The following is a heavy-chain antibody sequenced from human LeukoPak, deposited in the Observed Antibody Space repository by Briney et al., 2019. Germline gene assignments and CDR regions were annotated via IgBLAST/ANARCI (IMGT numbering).Heavy chain of an antibody. Sequence: SETLSLTCTVSGGSISSCSFHWGWIRQPPGKGLEWIGNIVNIGRPYYNPSLKIHVTKSIHTSMNESSLKLSSVPGADTSVHYCARLHGQEYGGYNPFDYWGQGTLVTVSS. CDR1: GGSISSCSFH. CDR3: ARLHGQEYGGYNPFDY. D-gene: IGHD5-24*01. CDR2: IVNIGRP. V-gene: IGHV4-39*01. J-gene: IGHJ4*02.